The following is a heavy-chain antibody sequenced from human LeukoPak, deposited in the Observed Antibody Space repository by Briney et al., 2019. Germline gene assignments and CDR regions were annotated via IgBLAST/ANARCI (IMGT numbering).Heavy chain of an antibody. V-gene: IGHV4-31*03. CDR2: IYYSGST. CDR3: ARAAIGYSYGYDY. CDR1: GGSISSGGYY. D-gene: IGHD5-18*01. J-gene: IGHJ4*02. Sequence: SETLSLTCTVSGGSISSGGYYWSWIRQHPGKGLEWIGYIYYSGSTYYNPSLKSRVTISVDTSKNQFSPKLSSVTAADTAVYYCARAAIGYSYGYDYWGQGTLVTVSS.